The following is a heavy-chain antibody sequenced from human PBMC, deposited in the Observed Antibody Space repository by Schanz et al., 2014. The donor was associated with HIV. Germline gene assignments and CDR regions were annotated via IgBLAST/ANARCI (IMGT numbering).Heavy chain of an antibody. Sequence: QVQLQESGPGLVKPSETLSLTCTVSGGSIISGDYYWTWIRQHPGKGLEWIGYIYYSGNTHYNPSLRGRLTISVDTSKNQFSLEVNSVTAADTAVYYCARGCYDSSGYIHAFDIWGQGTMVTVSS. D-gene: IGHD3-22*01. J-gene: IGHJ3*02. CDR1: GGSIISGDYY. V-gene: IGHV4-31*03. CDR2: IYYSGNT. CDR3: ARGCYDSSGYIHAFDI.